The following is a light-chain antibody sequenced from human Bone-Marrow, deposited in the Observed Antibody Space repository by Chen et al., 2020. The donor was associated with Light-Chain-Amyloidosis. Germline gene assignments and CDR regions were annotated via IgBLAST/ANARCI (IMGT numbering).Light chain of an antibody. CDR1: QTISSNY. CDR2: GSS. J-gene: IGKJ4*01. Sequence: EIVLTQSPGTLSLSPGEGANLSCRASQTISSNYLTWYQQKFGQAPRLLIYGSSSRATGIPDRFTGSGCGTDFTLTINRLEPEDFAMYDCQQYGTSPLTFGGGTKVEIK. CDR3: QQYGTSPLT. V-gene: IGKV3-20*01.